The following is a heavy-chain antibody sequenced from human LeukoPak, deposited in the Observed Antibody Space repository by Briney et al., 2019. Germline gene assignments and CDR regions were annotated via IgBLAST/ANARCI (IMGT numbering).Heavy chain of an antibody. D-gene: IGHD5-18*01. Sequence: PGGSLRLSCAASGFTFSSYWMSWVRQAPGKGLEWVANIKQDGSEKYYVDSVKGRFTISRDNAKNSLYLQMNSLRAEDTAVYYCARDNSNVDTALWGYFDYWGQGTLVTVSS. CDR2: IKQDGSEK. V-gene: IGHV3-7*01. J-gene: IGHJ4*02. CDR3: ARDNSNVDTALWGYFDY. CDR1: GFTFSSYW.